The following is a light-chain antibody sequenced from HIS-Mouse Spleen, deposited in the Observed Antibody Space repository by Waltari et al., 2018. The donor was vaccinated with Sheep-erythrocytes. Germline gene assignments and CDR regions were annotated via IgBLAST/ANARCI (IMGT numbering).Light chain of an antibody. CDR2: QDS. CDR3: QAWDSSTAWNVV. CDR1: KLGDKY. V-gene: IGLV3-1*01. Sequence: SYELTQPPSVSVSPGQTASITCSGDKLGDKYACWYQQKPGQSPVLVIYQDSKRPSGIPERFSGSNSGNTATLTFSGTQAMDEADYYCQAWDSSTAWNVVFGGGTKLTVL. J-gene: IGLJ2*01.